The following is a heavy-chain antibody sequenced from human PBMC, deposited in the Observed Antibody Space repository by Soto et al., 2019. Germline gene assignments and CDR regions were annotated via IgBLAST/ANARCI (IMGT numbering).Heavy chain of an antibody. CDR1: GFTFSSYA. V-gene: IGHV3-23*01. CDR3: AKRSSSSTFDY. Sequence: EVQLLESGGGLVQPGESPRLSCAASGFTFSSYAMSWVRQAPGKGLEWVSVISGSDDSTYYADSVKGRFTIPRDNSKNTLYLQMNSLRAEDTAVYYCAKRSSSSTFDYWGQGTLVTVSS. D-gene: IGHD6-6*01. CDR2: ISGSDDST. J-gene: IGHJ4*02.